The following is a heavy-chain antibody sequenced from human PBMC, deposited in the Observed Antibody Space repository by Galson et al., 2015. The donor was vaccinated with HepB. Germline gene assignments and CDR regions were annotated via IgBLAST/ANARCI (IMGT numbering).Heavy chain of an antibody. CDR2: ISWDGGST. CDR3: AKEMGDGYNHWLSFVY. CDR1: GFTFDDYA. D-gene: IGHD5-24*01. Sequence: SLRLSCAASGFTFDDYAMHWVRQAPGKGLEWVSLISWDGGSTYYADSVKGRFTISRDNSKNSLYLQMNSLRAEDTALYYCAKEMGDGYNHWLSFVYWGQGTLVTVSS. V-gene: IGHV3-43D*03. J-gene: IGHJ4*02.